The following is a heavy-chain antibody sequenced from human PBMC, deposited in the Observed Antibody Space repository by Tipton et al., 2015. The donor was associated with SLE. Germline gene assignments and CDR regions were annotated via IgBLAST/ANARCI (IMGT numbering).Heavy chain of an antibody. CDR3: AKFEKTTDFYLDS. D-gene: IGHD1/OR15-1a*01. V-gene: IGHV3-23*01. CDR2: IRGGGGST. J-gene: IGHJ4*02. CDR1: GFTFCSYA. Sequence: SLRLSCATSGFTFCSYALCWVRRAPGKGLEWVSAIRGGGGSTYYADFVKGRFSISIDKSKKTLFLQMNSLRVDDTATYYCAKFEKTTDFYLDSWGQGTLVSVSS.